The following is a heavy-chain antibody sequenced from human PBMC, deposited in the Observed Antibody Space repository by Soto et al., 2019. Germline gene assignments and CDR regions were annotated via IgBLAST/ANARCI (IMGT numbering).Heavy chain of an antibody. V-gene: IGHV1-2*02. J-gene: IGHJ4*02. CDR1: GYTFTSYY. CDR2: INPNSDDT. Sequence: QAQLVQSGAEVKKPGASVKVSCEASGYTFTSYYMHWVRQAPGQGLEWMGWINPNSDDTKYAQKFRGRVTMTRDTSITTAYMEVKMLTSDDTAVYYCARQLAYCGGDCFTEPVDYWGQGTLVTVSS. CDR3: ARQLAYCGGDCFTEPVDY. D-gene: IGHD2-21*02.